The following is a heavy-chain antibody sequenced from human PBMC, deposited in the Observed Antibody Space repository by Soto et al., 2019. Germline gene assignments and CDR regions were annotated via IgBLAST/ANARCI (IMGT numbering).Heavy chain of an antibody. J-gene: IGHJ4*02. V-gene: IGHV4-39*01. CDR1: GGSISSSSYY. D-gene: IGHD6-6*01. Sequence: SETVSLTCTVSGGSISSSSYYWGWIRQPPGKGLEWIGSIYYSGSTYYNPSLKSRVTISVDTSKNQFSLKLSSVTAADTAVYYCARHGKQLEPYYFDYWGQGTLVTVSS. CDR2: IYYSGST. CDR3: ARHGKQLEPYYFDY.